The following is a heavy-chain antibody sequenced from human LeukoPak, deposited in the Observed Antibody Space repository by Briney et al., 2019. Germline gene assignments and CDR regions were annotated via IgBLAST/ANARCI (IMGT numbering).Heavy chain of an antibody. D-gene: IGHD1-7*01. CDR1: GGTFSSYA. V-gene: IGHV1-69*04. CDR3: AREAGTTDYFDY. Sequence: SVKVSCQASGGTFSSYAISWVRQAPGQGLEWMGRIIPILGIANYAQKFQGRVTITADKSTSTAYMELSSLRSEDTAVYYCAREAGTTDYFDYWGQGTLVTVSS. J-gene: IGHJ4*02. CDR2: IIPILGIA.